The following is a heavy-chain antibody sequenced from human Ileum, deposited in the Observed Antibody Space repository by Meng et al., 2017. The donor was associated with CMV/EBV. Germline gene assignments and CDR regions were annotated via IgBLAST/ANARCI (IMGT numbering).Heavy chain of an antibody. V-gene: IGHV4-4*07. CDR3: ARRIREVREISWENWLAP. CDR1: GDSLSTSS. Sequence: HVLLQESGAGLVRPSETLSLTCTVSGDSLSTSSWNWIRQSAGSRLEWIGRICGTGTTNYNPSFKSRVTLSLDKSKNQFSLKLSSVTAADTAVYYCARRIREVREISWENWLAPWGQGTLVTVSS. CDR2: ICGTGTT. D-gene: IGHD3-10*01. J-gene: IGHJ5*02.